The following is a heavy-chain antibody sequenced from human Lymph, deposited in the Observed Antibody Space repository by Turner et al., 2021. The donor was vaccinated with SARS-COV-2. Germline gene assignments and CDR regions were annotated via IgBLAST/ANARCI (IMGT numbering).Heavy chain of an antibody. J-gene: IGHJ5*02. V-gene: IGHV3-23*01. D-gene: IGHD6-6*01. CDR1: GFTFSSYA. CDR2: ISDSDGST. Sequence: ELQLCESGGGFVQPVGSLLLSCAASGFTFSSYAMSWVLQAPGKGLEWDSAISDSDGSTYYADSVKGRFTIARDNSKNTLYLQMNSPRDEDTAVYYCENLYSSSAAGDPWGQGTLVTVSS. CDR3: ENLYSSSAAGDP.